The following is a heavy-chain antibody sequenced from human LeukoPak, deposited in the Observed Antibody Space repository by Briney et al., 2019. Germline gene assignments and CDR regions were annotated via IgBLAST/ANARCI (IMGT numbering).Heavy chain of an antibody. Sequence: ASVKVSCKASGYTFTGYYMHWVRQAPGQGLEWMGWINPNSGGTNYAQKFQGRVTMTRDTSISTAYMELSRLRSDDTAAYYCARGYLPNSSSWYGAFDYWGQGTLVTVSS. CDR1: GYTFTGYY. V-gene: IGHV1-2*02. CDR2: INPNSGGT. CDR3: ARGYLPNSSSWYGAFDY. D-gene: IGHD6-13*01. J-gene: IGHJ4*02.